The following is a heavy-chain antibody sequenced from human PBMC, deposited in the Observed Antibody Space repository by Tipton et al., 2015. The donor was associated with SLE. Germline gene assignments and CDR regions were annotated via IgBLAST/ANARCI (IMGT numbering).Heavy chain of an antibody. J-gene: IGHJ4*02. Sequence: QSGAEVKKPGASVKVSCKTSDYTFTSFGISWVRQAPGQGLEWMGWISVYSGTTNYAQKLQGRVTMTTDTSTSTAYMELRSLRSDDTAVYYCARDFGDFWSGYTHFDYWGQGTLVTVSS. D-gene: IGHD3-3*01. CDR3: ARDFGDFWSGYTHFDY. CDR2: ISVYSGTT. V-gene: IGHV1-18*01. CDR1: DYTFTSFG.